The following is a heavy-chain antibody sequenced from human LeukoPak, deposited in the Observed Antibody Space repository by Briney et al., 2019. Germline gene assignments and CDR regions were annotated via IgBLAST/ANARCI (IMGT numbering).Heavy chain of an antibody. Sequence: NPGGSLRLSCAASGFTFSGYPMHWVRQAPGKGLEWVAVISYDGKNKYYADSVKGRFTISRDNSKNTLYLQMDSLRVEDTGVYYCARDAIWHGSGSYIDYWGQGILVTVSS. CDR2: ISYDGKNK. CDR3: ARDAIWHGSGSYIDY. CDR1: GFTFSGYP. D-gene: IGHD3-10*01. V-gene: IGHV3-30*04. J-gene: IGHJ4*02.